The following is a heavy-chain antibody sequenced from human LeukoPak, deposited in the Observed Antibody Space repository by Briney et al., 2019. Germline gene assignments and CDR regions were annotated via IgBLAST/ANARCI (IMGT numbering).Heavy chain of an antibody. D-gene: IGHD6-13*01. CDR2: IYTSGST. V-gene: IGHV4-61*02. CDR1: GGSISSGSYY. CDR3: ASGIAADLY. Sequence: PSETLSPTCTVSGGSISSGSYYWSWIRQPAGRGREWIGRIYTSGSTNYTPSLKSPVTISVDPSKNQFSLKPSSVSAADTAVYYCASGIAADLYWGQGPLVTVSS. J-gene: IGHJ4*02.